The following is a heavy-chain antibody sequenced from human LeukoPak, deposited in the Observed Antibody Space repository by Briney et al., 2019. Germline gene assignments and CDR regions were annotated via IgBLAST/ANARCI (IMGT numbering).Heavy chain of an antibody. CDR2: TNPNSGGT. CDR3: ARANVDYGDYGDAFDI. J-gene: IGHJ3*02. Sequence: ASVKVSCTASGYTXTGYYMHWVRQAPGQGLEWMGWTNPNSGGTNYAQKFQGRVTMTRDTSISTAYMELSRLRSDDTAVYYCARANVDYGDYGDAFDIWGQGTMVTVSS. V-gene: IGHV1-2*02. D-gene: IGHD4-17*01. CDR1: GYTXTGYY.